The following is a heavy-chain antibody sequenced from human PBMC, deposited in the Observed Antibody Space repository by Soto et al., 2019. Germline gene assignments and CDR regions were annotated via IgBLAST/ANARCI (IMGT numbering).Heavy chain of an antibody. CDR2: IYYSGST. D-gene: IGHD6-6*01. CDR1: GCSVSSGSYY. CDR3: ARSPRVIAARPPYYFDY. V-gene: IGHV4-61*01. Sequence: PSETLSLACPVSGCSVSSGSYYWSWIRQPPGKGLEWIGYIYYSGSTNYNPSLKSRVTISVDTSKNQFSLKLSSVTAADTAVYYCARSPRVIAARPPYYFDYWGQGTLVTVSS. J-gene: IGHJ4*02.